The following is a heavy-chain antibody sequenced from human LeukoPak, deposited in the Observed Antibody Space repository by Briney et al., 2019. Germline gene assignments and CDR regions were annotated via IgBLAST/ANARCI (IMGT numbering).Heavy chain of an antibody. Sequence: GGSLRLSCAASGFAFSSYTMGWVRQAPGKGLEWVSAISGSGGSTYYADSVKGRFTISRDNSKNTLYVQMNSLRAEDTAVYYCANKTSYCGGDCYPYYFDHWGQGTLVTVSS. CDR1: GFAFSSYT. CDR3: ANKTSYCGGDCYPYYFDH. CDR2: ISGSGGST. D-gene: IGHD2-21*02. J-gene: IGHJ4*02. V-gene: IGHV3-23*01.